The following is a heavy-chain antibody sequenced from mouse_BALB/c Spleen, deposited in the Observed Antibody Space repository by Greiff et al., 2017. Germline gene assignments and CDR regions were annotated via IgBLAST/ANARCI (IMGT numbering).Heavy chain of an antibody. V-gene: IGHV2-6-7*01. CDR3: AREDNYKGAMDY. CDR1: GFSLTGYG. Sequence: QVQLQQSGPGLVAPSQSLSITCTVSGFSLTGYGVNWVRQPPGKGLEWLGMIWGDGSTDYNSALKSRLSISKDNSKSQVFLKINSLQTDDTARYYCAREDNYKGAMDYWGQGTSVTVSS. D-gene: IGHD1-3*01. CDR2: IWGDGST. J-gene: IGHJ4*01.